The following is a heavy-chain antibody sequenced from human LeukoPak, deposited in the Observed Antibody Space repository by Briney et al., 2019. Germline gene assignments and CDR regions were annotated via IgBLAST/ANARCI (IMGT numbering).Heavy chain of an antibody. J-gene: IGHJ5*02. Sequence: ASVKVSCKASGHTSTTYGISWLRQAPGHGLELMGWVTSYSGNSKYAQKFQGRVSMTTDTSTSTAYMELRSLRFDDTAIYYCAKMGLRLSSRWFDPWGQGTLVTVSS. CDR2: VTSYSGNS. CDR3: AKMGLRLSSRWFDP. CDR1: GHTSTTYG. D-gene: IGHD2-8*01. V-gene: IGHV1-18*01.